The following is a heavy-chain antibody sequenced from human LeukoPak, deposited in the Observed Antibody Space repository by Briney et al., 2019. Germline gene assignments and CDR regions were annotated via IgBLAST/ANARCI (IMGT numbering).Heavy chain of an antibody. V-gene: IGHV4-59*01. CDR1: GGSISSYY. CDR3: ARDLGDAFDI. CDR2: IYYSGST. Sequence: SETLSLTCTVSGGSISSYYWSWIRQPPGKGLEWIGYIYYSGSTNYNPSLKSRVTISVDTSKNQFSLKLNSVTAADTAVYYCARDLGDAFDIWGQGTMVTVSS. J-gene: IGHJ3*02.